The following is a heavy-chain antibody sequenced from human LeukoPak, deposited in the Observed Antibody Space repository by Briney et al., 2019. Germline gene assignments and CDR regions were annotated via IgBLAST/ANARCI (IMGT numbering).Heavy chain of an antibody. CDR2: ISSSSSYI. J-gene: IGHJ3*02. CDR1: GFTFSSYS. D-gene: IGHD6-19*01. Sequence: GGSLRLSCAASGFTFSSYSMNWVRQAPGKGLEWVSSISSSSSYIYYADSVKGRFTISRDNAKNSLYLQMNSLRAEDTAVYYCARVKAQWLGEDAFDIWGQGTMVTVSS. CDR3: ARVKAQWLGEDAFDI. V-gene: IGHV3-21*01.